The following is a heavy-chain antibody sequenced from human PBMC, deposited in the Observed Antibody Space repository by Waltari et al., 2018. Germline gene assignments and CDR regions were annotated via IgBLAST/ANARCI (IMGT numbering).Heavy chain of an antibody. D-gene: IGHD5-12*01. V-gene: IGHV1-69*01. CDR1: GGTFSSYA. CDR3: ARAGYSGYELDS. CDR2: IIPIFGTA. J-gene: IGHJ4*02. Sequence: QVQLVQSGAEVKKPGSAVNVACKASGGTFSSYAICWVRQAPGQGLEWLGGIIPIFGTANYAQKFQGRVTITADESTSTAYMELSSLRSEDTAVYYCARAGYSGYELDSWGQGTLVTVSS.